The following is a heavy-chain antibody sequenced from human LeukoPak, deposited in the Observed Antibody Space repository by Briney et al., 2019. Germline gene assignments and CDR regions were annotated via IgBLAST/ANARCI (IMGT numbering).Heavy chain of an antibody. Sequence: GGSLRLSCAASGFTFNSYWIHWVRQVPGKGLVWVSRIDYDGSITNYADSVKGRFTISRDNARNTLYLQMNSLRVDDTAVYYCVKDLGGNYDYWGQGTLVTVSS. V-gene: IGHV3-74*01. CDR3: VKDLGGNYDY. D-gene: IGHD1-7*01. CDR2: IDYDGSIT. CDR1: GFTFNSYW. J-gene: IGHJ4*02.